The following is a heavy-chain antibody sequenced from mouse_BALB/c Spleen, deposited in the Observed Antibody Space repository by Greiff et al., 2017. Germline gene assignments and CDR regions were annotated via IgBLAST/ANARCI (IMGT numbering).Heavy chain of an antibody. V-gene: IGHV2-9*02. CDR3: ARGYYDYDYWYFDV. CDR1: GFSLNSYG. CDR2: IWAVGST. D-gene: IGHD2-4*01. Sequence: QVQLKESGPGLVAPSQSLSITCTVSGFSLNSYGVHWVRQPPGKGLEWLGVIWAVGSTNYYSALMSRLSTSKDNSKSQVFLKMNSLQPDDTAMYYCARGYYDYDYWYFDVWGAGTTVTVSS. J-gene: IGHJ1*01.